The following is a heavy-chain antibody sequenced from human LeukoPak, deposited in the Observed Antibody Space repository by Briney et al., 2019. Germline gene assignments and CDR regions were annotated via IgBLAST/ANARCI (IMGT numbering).Heavy chain of an antibody. CDR3: ARSSHGYYYDSSGYDY. J-gene: IGHJ4*02. CDR2: IYYSGST. D-gene: IGHD3-22*01. V-gene: IGHV4-59*01. Sequence: PSETLSLTCTVSGGSISSYYWSWIRQPPGKGLEWIGYIYYSGSTNYNPSLKSRVTISVDTSKNQFSLKLSSVTAADTALYYCARSSHGYYYDSSGYDYWGQGTLVTVSS. CDR1: GGSISSYY.